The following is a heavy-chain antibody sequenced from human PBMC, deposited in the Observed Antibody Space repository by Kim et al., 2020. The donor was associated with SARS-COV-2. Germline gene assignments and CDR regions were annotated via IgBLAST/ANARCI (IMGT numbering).Heavy chain of an antibody. Sequence: DADSVKGLFTISRDNARNSLYLQMNSLRAEDTAVYYCARDYDILTGYPDYWGQGTLVTVSS. D-gene: IGHD3-9*01. V-gene: IGHV3-11*04. CDR3: ARDYDILTGYPDY. J-gene: IGHJ4*02.